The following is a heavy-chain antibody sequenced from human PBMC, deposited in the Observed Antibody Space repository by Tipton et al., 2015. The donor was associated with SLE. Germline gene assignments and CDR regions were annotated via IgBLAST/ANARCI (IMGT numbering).Heavy chain of an antibody. CDR2: IRNSGST. CDR1: GDSISSYY. J-gene: IGHJ4*02. D-gene: IGHD1-1*01. Sequence: TLSLTCSVSGDSISSYYWSWIRQPPGKGLEWIGYIRNSGSTNYNPSLKSRVTISVDTSKNQFSLKLSSVTAADTAVYYCARDHGSYFDYWGQGTLVTVSS. CDR3: ARDHGSYFDY. V-gene: IGHV4-59*01.